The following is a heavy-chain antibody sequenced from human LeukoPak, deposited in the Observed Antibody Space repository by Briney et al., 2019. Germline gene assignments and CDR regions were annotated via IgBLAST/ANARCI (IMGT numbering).Heavy chain of an antibody. V-gene: IGHV1-24*01. D-gene: IGHD6-13*01. CDR3: ARDPLGTDWFDP. CDR1: GYTLTELS. J-gene: IGHJ5*02. Sequence: ASVKVSCKVSGYTLTELSMHWVRQAPGKGLEWMGGFDPEDGETIYAQKFQGRVTMTEDTSTDTAYMELSSLRSEDTAVYYCARDPLGTDWFDPWGQGTLVTVSS. CDR2: FDPEDGET.